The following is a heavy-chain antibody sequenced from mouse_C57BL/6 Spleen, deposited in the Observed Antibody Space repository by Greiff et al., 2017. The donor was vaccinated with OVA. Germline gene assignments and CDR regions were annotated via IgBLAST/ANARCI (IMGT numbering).Heavy chain of an antibody. CDR3: ARTNGNDEAKGY. Sequence: QVQLQQPGAELVKPGASVKMSCKASGYTFTSYWITWVKQRPGQGLEWIGDIYPGSGSTNYNEKFRSKATLTVDTSSSTTYMQLSSLTSEDSAVYYCARTNGNDEAKGYWGQGTSVTVSS. V-gene: IGHV1-55*01. J-gene: IGHJ4*01. D-gene: IGHD2-2*01. CDR1: GYTFTSYW. CDR2: IYPGSGST.